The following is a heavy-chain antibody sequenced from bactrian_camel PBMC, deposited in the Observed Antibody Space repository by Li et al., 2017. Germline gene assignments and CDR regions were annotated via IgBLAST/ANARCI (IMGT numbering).Heavy chain of an antibody. D-gene: IGHD4*01. CDR2: ISWNYASF. Sequence: HVQLVESGGGLVQAGGSLRLSCTASGLIFDDYAMGWFRQAPGKEREGVACISWNYASFYYSDSVKGRFTISQVSGDSTTYLQMNGLKPEDTAMYYCVALRSCSISTVQYVTSWGQGTQVTVS. CDR1: GLIFDDYA. J-gene: IGHJ6*01. CDR3: VALRSCSISTVQYVTS. V-gene: IGHV3S63*01.